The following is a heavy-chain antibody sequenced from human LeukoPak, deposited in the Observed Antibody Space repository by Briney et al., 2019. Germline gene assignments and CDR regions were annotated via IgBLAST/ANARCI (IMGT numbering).Heavy chain of an antibody. J-gene: IGHJ5*02. CDR1: GYTFTSYD. CDR2: MNPNRGNT. CDR3: ARESARTYYDFWSGYPNWFDP. V-gene: IGHV1-8*02. D-gene: IGHD3-3*01. Sequence: ASVKVSCKASGYTFTSYDINWVRQATGQGLEWMGWMNPNRGNTGYAQKFQGRVTMTRNTSISTAYMALSSLSSEDTAVYYCARESARTYYDFWSGYPNWFDPWGQGTLVTVSS.